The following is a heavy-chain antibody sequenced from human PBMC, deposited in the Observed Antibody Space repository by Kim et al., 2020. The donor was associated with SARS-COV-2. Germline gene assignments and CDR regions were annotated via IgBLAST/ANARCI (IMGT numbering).Heavy chain of an antibody. J-gene: IGHJ4*02. CDR3: ARVVPATYGFDY. Sequence: SETLSLTCTVSGGSISSGGYYWSWIRQHPGKGLEWIGYIYYSGSTYYNPSLKSRVTISVDTSKNQFSLKLSSVTAADTAVYYCARVVPATYGFDYWGQGTLVTVSS. V-gene: IGHV4-31*03. CDR2: IYYSGST. CDR1: GGSISSGGYY. D-gene: IGHD2-2*01.